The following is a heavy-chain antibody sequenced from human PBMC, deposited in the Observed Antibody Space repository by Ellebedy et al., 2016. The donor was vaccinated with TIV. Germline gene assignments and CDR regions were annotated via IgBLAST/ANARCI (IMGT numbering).Heavy chain of an antibody. CDR3: ARALAASGKVTYHYGMDV. D-gene: IGHD6-13*01. Sequence: SETLSLXXTVSGGSISNAAYYWTWIRQPPGKGLEWIGYIYYTGETYYNPSLKSRVTISVDTSKNQFSLNLRSVTAADTALYYCARALAASGKVTYHYGMDVWGQGTAVTVSS. CDR1: GGSISNAAYY. J-gene: IGHJ6*02. V-gene: IGHV4-30-4*02. CDR2: IYYTGET.